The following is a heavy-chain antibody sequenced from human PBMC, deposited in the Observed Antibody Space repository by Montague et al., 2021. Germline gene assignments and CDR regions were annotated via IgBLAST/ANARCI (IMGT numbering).Heavy chain of an antibody. V-gene: IGHV4-39*01. CDR1: GGSTSSTSYY. CDR2: IYYSGST. CDR3: ARRMGFVVVTEHDAFDI. J-gene: IGHJ3*02. Sequence: SETLSLTCTVSGGSTSSTSYYWGWIRQPPGTELEWIGSIYYSGSTYYNPSLKSRVTISADTSKNQFSLRLRSVTAADTAVYYCARRMGFVVVTEHDAFDIWGQGTMVTVSS. D-gene: IGHD2-21*02.